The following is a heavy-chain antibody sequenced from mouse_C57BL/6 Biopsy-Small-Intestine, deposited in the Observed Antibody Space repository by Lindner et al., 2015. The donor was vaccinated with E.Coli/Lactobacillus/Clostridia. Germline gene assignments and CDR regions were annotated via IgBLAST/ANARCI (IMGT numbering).Heavy chain of an antibody. CDR2: INPYNGGT. CDR3: ARTYDYDGAMDY. Sequence: VQLQESGPVLVKPGASVKMSCKASGYTFTGYYMNWVKQSHGESLEWIGVINPYNGGTSYNQKFKGKATLTVDKSSSTAYMELNSLTSEDSAVYYCARTYDYDGAMDYWGQGTSVTVSS. V-gene: IGHV1-19*01. CDR1: GYTFTGYY. J-gene: IGHJ4*01. D-gene: IGHD2-4*01.